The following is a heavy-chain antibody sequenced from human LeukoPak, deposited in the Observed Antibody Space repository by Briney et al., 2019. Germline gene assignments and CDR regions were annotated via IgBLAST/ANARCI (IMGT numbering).Heavy chain of an antibody. V-gene: IGHV3-48*01. CDR1: GFTFSSDS. D-gene: IGHD3-10*01. CDR3: AREEVTMVRGVIKEDYYYYGMDV. CDR2: ISSSSSTI. J-gene: IGHJ6*02. Sequence: PGGSLRLSCAASGFTFSSDSMNWVRQAPGKGLEWVSYISSSSSTIYYADSVKGRFTISRDNAKNSLYLQMNSLRAEDTAVYYCAREEVTMVRGVIKEDYYYYGMDVWGQGTTVTVSS.